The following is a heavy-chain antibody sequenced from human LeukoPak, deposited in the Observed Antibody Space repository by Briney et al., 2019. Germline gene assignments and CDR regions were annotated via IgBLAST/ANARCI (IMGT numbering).Heavy chain of an antibody. Sequence: GGSLRLSCAASGFTFSYFGMHWVRQAPGEGLEWVAVIWNDGTNKYYADSVKGRFTISRDNSKNTLYLQMNSLRAEDTAVYYCARDIVVVPSPGDYWGQRTLVAVSS. CDR3: ARDIVVVPSPGDY. V-gene: IGHV3-33*01. CDR1: GFTFSYFG. D-gene: IGHD2-21*01. J-gene: IGHJ4*02. CDR2: IWNDGTNK.